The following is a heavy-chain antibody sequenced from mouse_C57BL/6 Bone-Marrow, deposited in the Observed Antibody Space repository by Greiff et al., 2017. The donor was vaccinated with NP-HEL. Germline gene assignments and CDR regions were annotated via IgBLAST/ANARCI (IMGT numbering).Heavy chain of an antibody. CDR3: ARRYDGYGGFAY. D-gene: IGHD2-3*01. J-gene: IGHJ3*01. CDR2: IYPRSGNT. CDR1: GYTFTSYG. V-gene: IGHV1-81*01. Sequence: QVQLQQSGAELARPGASVKLSCKASGYTFTSYGISWVKQRTGQGLEWIGEIYPRSGNTYYNEKFKGKATLTADKSSSTAYMELRSLTSEDSAVYFCARRYDGYGGFAYWGQGTLVTVSA.